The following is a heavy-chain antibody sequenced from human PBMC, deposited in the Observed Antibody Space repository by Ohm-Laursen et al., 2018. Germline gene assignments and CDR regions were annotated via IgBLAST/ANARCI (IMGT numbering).Heavy chain of an antibody. D-gene: IGHD6-13*01. Sequence: ASVKVSCKTSGYTFINYDINWVRQAAGQGPEWMGWMSPNSDNTGYAPKFQGRVTMARNTSISTAYLELSSLRSEDTAVYYCARGHSSWYRYFQYWGQGTLVTVSS. CDR3: ARGHSSWYRYFQY. J-gene: IGHJ1*01. V-gene: IGHV1-8*01. CDR1: GYTFINYD. CDR2: MSPNSDNT.